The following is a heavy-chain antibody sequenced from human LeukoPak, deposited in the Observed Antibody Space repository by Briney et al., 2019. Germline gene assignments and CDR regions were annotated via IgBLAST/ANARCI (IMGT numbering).Heavy chain of an antibody. CDR1: GFTFSSYG. V-gene: IGHV3-33*01. J-gene: IGHJ4*02. D-gene: IGHD5-12*01. CDR2: IWYDGSNK. CDR3: ARSRLLVAVPFDY. Sequence: GGSLRLSCAASGFTFSSYGMHWVRQAPGKGLEWVAVIWYDGSNKYYADSVKGRFTISRDNSKNTLYLQMNSLRAEDTAVYYCARSRLLVAVPFDYWGQGTLVTVSS.